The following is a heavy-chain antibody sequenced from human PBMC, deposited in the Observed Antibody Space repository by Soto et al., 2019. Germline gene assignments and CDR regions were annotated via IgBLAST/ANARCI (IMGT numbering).Heavy chain of an antibody. D-gene: IGHD6-19*01. Sequence: SETVSLTCAVSCGLISSGNWWTWVRQAPGKGLEWIGEIYHSGSTKYNPCLKSRVTMSVDKSKNQFSLKLNSVTAADTAMYYCARKSDGSGWYYFDYWGQGTLVTVSS. CDR3: ARKSDGSGWYYFDY. CDR1: CGLISSGNW. V-gene: IGHV4-4*02. J-gene: IGHJ4*02. CDR2: IYHSGST.